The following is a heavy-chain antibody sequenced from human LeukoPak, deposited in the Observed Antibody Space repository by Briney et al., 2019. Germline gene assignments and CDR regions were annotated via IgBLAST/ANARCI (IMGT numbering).Heavy chain of an antibody. V-gene: IGHV3-21*04. CDR1: RFTFSTYT. CDR2: ITRSSRYI. CDR3: AKAPVTTCSGAYCYPFDY. Sequence: GGSLRLSCAASRFTFSTYTMNWVRQAPGKGLEWVSSITRSSRYIYYADSVKGRFTISRDNAKNSLYLQMNSLRAGDAAVYYCAKAPVTTCSGAYCYPFDYWSQGTLVTVSS. D-gene: IGHD2-15*01. J-gene: IGHJ4*02.